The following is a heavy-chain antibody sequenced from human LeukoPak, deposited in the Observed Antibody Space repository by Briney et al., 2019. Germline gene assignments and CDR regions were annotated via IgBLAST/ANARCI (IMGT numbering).Heavy chain of an antibody. Sequence: GGSLRLSCAASGFTFSSYGMHWVRQAPGKGLEWVAVIWYDGSNKYYADSVKGRFTISRDNSKNTLYLQMNSLRAEDTAVYYCARSHVLLWFGELLRSGTNDYYGMDVWGQGTTVTVSS. J-gene: IGHJ6*02. CDR2: IWYDGSNK. CDR1: GFTFSSYG. D-gene: IGHD3-10*01. V-gene: IGHV3-33*01. CDR3: ARSHVLLWFGELLRSGTNDYYGMDV.